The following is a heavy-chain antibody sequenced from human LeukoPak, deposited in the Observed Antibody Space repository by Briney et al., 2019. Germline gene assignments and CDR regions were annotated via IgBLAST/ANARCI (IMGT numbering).Heavy chain of an antibody. CDR3: ARERGTTVVRWDY. Sequence: SETLSLTCTVSGGSISSGTYYWSWIRQPAGKGLEWIGRIYSSGTTNYNPSLKSRATISLDTSKNQFSLRLSSVTAADTAVYYCARERGTTVVRWDYWGQGTQVTVSS. V-gene: IGHV4-61*02. J-gene: IGHJ4*02. CDR1: GGSISSGTYY. CDR2: IYSSGTT. D-gene: IGHD4-23*01.